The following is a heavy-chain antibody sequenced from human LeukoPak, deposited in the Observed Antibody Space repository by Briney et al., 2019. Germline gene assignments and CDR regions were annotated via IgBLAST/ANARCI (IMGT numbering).Heavy chain of an antibody. J-gene: IGHJ4*02. CDR1: GGSISSFF. Sequence: SETLSLTCTVSGGSISSFFWSWIRQPPGKGLEWIGSMHYSGDTKYNPSLKSRDSLSIDTSKQQFSLRLSSVTAADTAVYYCARDLELERNRWNYFESWGQGTLVAVSS. CDR2: MHYSGDT. D-gene: IGHD1-1*01. CDR3: ARDLELERNRWNYFES. V-gene: IGHV4-59*01.